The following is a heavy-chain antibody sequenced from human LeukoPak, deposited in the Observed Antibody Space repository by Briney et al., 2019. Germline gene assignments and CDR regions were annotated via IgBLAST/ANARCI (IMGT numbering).Heavy chain of an antibody. J-gene: IGHJ1*01. V-gene: IGHV3-73*01. D-gene: IGHD4-17*01. Sequence: GGSLRLSCAASGFTFSRSAMHWVRQASGKGLEWVGRIRSKANNYATAYAASVKGRFTISRDDSKNTAYLQMNSLKTEDTAVYYCTSRDSTVTPTGYFQHWGQGTLVTVSS. CDR1: GFTFSRSA. CDR2: IRSKANNYAT. CDR3: TSRDSTVTPTGYFQH.